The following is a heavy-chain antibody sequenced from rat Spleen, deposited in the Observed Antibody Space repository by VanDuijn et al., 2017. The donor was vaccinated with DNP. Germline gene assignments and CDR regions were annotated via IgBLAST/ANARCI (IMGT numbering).Heavy chain of an antibody. Sequence: EVQLVESGGGLVQPGRSLKLSCVASEFTFNNYWMTWIRQVPGKGLEWVASITTSGDISYYPDSVKGRFTISRDNAKNTLYLHMGSLRSEDTATYYCATHRGGAFDYWGQGVMVTVSS. CDR2: ITTSGDIS. CDR3: ATHRGGAFDY. J-gene: IGHJ2*01. D-gene: IGHD1-9*01. V-gene: IGHV5-31*01. CDR1: EFTFNNYW.